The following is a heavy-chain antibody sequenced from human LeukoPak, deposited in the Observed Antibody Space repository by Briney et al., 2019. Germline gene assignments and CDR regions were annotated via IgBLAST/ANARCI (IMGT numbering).Heavy chain of an antibody. CDR3: ATRPDYGASY. Sequence: PGGSLRVFCAASGFTFNSYGMHWVRQAPGKGLEWVAVIAYDGSNKYYADSVKGRFTMSRDNSKNTLYLQMDSLRAEDTAVYYCATRPDYGASYWGQGTLVTVSS. CDR1: GFTFNSYG. D-gene: IGHD4-17*01. V-gene: IGHV3-30*03. J-gene: IGHJ4*02. CDR2: IAYDGSNK.